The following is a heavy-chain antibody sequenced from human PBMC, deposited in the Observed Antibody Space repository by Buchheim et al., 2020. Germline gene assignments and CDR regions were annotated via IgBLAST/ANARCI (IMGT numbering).Heavy chain of an antibody. CDR3: AKDQVGTSRFLLPYYFDY. CDR1: GFTFSSYA. V-gene: IGHV3-23*01. D-gene: IGHD1-14*01. J-gene: IGHJ4*02. CDR2: ISGSGGST. Sequence: EVQLLESGGGLVQPGGSLRLSCAAPGFTFSSYAMSWVRQAPGKGLEWVSAISGSGGSTYYADSVKGRFTISRDNSKNTLYLQMNSLRAEDTAVYYCAKDQVGTSRFLLPYYFDYWGQGTL.